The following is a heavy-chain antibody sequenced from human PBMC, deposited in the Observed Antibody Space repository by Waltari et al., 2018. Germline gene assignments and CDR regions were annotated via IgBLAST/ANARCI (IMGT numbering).Heavy chain of an antibody. CDR3: ASSITIFGVELYGMDV. CDR1: GGTFSSYA. J-gene: IGHJ6*02. D-gene: IGHD3-3*01. V-gene: IGHV1-69*05. CDR2: IIPIFGTA. Sequence: QVQLVQSGAEVKKPGSSVKVSCKASGGTFSSYAISWVRQAPGQGLEWMGGIIPIFGTANYAQKCQGRVTITTDESTSTAYMELSSLRSEDTAVYYCASSITIFGVELYGMDVWGQGTTVTVSS.